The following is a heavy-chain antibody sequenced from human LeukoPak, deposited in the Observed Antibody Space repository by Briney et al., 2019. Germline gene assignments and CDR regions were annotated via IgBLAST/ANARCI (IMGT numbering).Heavy chain of an antibody. Sequence: GGSLRLSCAASGFTFSIYGMHWVRQAPGKGVEWVAVIWYDGSNKYYADSVKGRFTISRDNFKNTLYLQMNSLRAEDTAVYYCARDLQAAAGMDYWGQGTLVTVSS. D-gene: IGHD6-13*01. J-gene: IGHJ4*02. CDR3: ARDLQAAAGMDY. CDR1: GFTFSIYG. V-gene: IGHV3-33*01. CDR2: IWYDGSNK.